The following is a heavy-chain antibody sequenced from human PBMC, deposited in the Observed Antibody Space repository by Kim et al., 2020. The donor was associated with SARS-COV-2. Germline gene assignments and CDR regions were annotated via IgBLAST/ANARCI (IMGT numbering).Heavy chain of an antibody. CDR2: IKSKTDGGTT. CDR1: GFTFSNAW. V-gene: IGHV3-15*01. D-gene: IGHD5-12*01. J-gene: IGHJ6*02. CDR3: TTDPPLIVATIVGDYYYGMDV. Sequence: GGSLRLSCAASGFTFSNAWMSWVRQAPGKGLEWVGRIKSKTDGGTTDYAAPVKGRFTISRDDSKNTLYLQMNSLKTEDTAVYYCTTDPPLIVATIVGDYYYGMDVWGQGTTVTVSS.